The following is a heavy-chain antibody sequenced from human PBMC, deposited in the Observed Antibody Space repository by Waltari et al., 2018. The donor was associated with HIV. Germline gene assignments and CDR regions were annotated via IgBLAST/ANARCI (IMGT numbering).Heavy chain of an antibody. CDR2: MNPNRRNT. V-gene: IGHV1-8*01. D-gene: IGHD1-26*01. Sequence: QVQLVQSGAEVKQPGASVKVSCKASGYIFNNYDINWVRQDTGQGLEWMGWMNPNRRNTGETQKSHGRGTMTRETATTTAYMELSSLKSEDTAVYYCARAVNAVGAPHWFAPWGQGTLVTVSS. CDR3: ARAVNAVGAPHWFAP. CDR1: GYIFNNYD. J-gene: IGHJ5*02.